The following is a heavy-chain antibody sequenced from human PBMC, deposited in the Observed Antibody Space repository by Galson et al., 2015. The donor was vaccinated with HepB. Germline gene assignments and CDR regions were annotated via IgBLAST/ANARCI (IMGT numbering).Heavy chain of an antibody. CDR2: IRSKANSYAT. D-gene: IGHD6-6*01. CDR1: GFTFSGSA. Sequence: SLRLSCAASGFTFSGSAMHWVRQASGKGLEWVGRIRSKANSYATAYAASVKGRFTISRDDSKNTAYLQMNSLKTEDTAVYYCTSRPYSSSSFRDYWGQGTLVTVSS. CDR3: TSRPYSSSSFRDY. V-gene: IGHV3-73*01. J-gene: IGHJ4*02.